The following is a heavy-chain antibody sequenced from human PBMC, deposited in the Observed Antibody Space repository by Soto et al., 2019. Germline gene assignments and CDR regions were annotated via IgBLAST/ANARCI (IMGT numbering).Heavy chain of an antibody. CDR1: GGTFSSYA. J-gene: IGHJ4*02. CDR3: ARGGWRYFDWLYGPDY. D-gene: IGHD3-9*01. Sequence: QVQLVQSGAEVKKPGSSVKVSCKASGGTFSSYAISWVRQAPGQGLEWMGGIIPIFGTANYAQKFQGRVTSTADEATSTAYMELSSLRSEDTAVYYCARGGWRYFDWLYGPDYWGQGTLVTVSS. CDR2: IIPIFGTA. V-gene: IGHV1-69*12.